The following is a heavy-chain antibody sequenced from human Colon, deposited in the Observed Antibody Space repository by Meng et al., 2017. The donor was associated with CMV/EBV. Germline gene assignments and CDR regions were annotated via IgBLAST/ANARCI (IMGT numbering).Heavy chain of an antibody. Sequence: ETLSLTCAASGFTFSSYAMSWVRQAPGKGLEWVSDISGSGGSTFYADSVKGRFTISRDNSKNTLYLQMNSLRAEDTAVYYCAKGREGHNSYSFDLWGQGTLVTVSS. CDR3: AKGREGHNSYSFDL. CDR2: ISGSGGST. J-gene: IGHJ4*02. D-gene: IGHD5-24*01. V-gene: IGHV3-23*01. CDR1: GFTFSSYA.